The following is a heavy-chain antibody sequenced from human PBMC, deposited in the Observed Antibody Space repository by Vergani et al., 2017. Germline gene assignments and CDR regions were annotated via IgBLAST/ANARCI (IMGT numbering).Heavy chain of an antibody. CDR2: IYSTGST. CDR1: GGSFSTGGQS. D-gene: IGHD2-21*01. CDR3: ARMGGYDGGDAFRIGYFDA. V-gene: IGHV4-31*03. Sequence: QVQLQESGPGLVKPSQTLSLTCTVSGGSFSTGGQSWTWLRQSAGKGLGWIGYIYSTGSTHHNPSLRRRINMSVDTSKNQFSLKLNSVTAADTAMYYCARMGGYDGGDAFRIGYFDAWGQGTPVTVSS. J-gene: IGHJ4*02.